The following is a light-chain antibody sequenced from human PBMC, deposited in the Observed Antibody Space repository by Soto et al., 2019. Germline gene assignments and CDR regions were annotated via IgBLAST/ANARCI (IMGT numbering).Light chain of an antibody. CDR2: LGS. CDR3: MQGLQTPT. CDR1: QSLLHSNGYNY. V-gene: IGKV2-28*01. J-gene: IGKJ4*01. Sequence: DIVMTQSPLSLPVTPGQPASISCSSSQSLLHSNGYNYLDWYLQKPGQSPQLLIYLGSNRASGIPDRFSGSGSGTDFTLKISRVEADDIGVYYCMQGLQTPTFGGGTKVEIK.